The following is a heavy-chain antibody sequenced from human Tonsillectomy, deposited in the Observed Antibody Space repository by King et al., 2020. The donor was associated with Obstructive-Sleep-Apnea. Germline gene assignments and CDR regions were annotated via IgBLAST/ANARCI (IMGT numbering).Heavy chain of an antibody. V-gene: IGHV3-11*01. CDR2: ISSSGSTI. CDR3: AREDKVSDYYGSGSHLDY. J-gene: IGHJ4*02. Sequence: VQLVESGGGLVKPGGSLRLSCAASGFTFSDYYMSWIRQAPGKGLEWVSYISSSGSTIYYADSVKGRFTISRDNAKNSLYLQMNSLRAEDTAVYYCAREDKVSDYYGSGSHLDYWGQGTLVTVSS. D-gene: IGHD3-10*01. CDR1: GFTFSDYY.